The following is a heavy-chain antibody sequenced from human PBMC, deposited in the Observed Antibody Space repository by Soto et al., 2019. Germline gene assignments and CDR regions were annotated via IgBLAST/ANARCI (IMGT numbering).Heavy chain of an antibody. CDR2: ISHLEST. Sequence: QLQLQESGSGLVKTSETLSLTCTVSGASIIYGGFSWSWIRQSPGKGLEWIGYISHLESTYFHPSFKSRLTMSIDRTRNQFSLKLSSVTAADMAVYYCARGGGYDSFDYWGQGVLVTVSS. V-gene: IGHV4-30-2*06. J-gene: IGHJ4*02. CDR3: ARGGGYDSFDY. D-gene: IGHD5-12*01. CDR1: GASIIYGGFS.